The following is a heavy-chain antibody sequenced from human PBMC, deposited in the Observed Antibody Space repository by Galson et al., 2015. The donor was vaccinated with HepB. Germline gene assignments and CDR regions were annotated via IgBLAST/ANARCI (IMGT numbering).Heavy chain of an antibody. V-gene: IGHV1-18*04. D-gene: IGHD3-16*02. Sequence: SVKVSCKASGYTFTTNGISWVRQAPGQGLEWMGWISANSGNTKYAQNLQGRVTLTRDTSKSTAYLELRSLRSDDTAAYYCARDRAYRFDYWGQGTLVTVPS. CDR2: ISANSGNT. J-gene: IGHJ4*02. CDR3: ARDRAYRFDY. CDR1: GYTFTTNG.